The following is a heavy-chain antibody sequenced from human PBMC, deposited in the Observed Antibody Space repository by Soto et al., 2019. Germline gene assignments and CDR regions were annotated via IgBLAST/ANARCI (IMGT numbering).Heavy chain of an antibody. CDR3: ARVPATGNWFDP. J-gene: IGHJ5*02. Sequence: SETLSLTCTVSGGSISSGGYYWSWIRQHPGKGLEWIGYIYYSGSTYYNPSLKSRVTISVDTSKNQFSLKLSSVTAADTAVYYCARVPATGNWFDPWGQGTLVTVSS. CDR1: GGSISSGGYY. CDR2: IYYSGST. D-gene: IGHD2-2*01. V-gene: IGHV4-31*03.